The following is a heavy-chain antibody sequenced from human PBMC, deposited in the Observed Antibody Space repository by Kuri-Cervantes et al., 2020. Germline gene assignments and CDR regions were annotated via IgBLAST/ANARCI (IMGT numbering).Heavy chain of an antibody. CDR2: ISYDGSNK. Sequence: GESLKISCAASGFTFSSYGMHWVRQAPGKGLERVAVISYDGSNKYYADSVKGRFTISRDNSKNTLYLQMNSLRAEDTAVYYCAKEGEDYGYYWGQGTLVTVSS. J-gene: IGHJ4*02. V-gene: IGHV3-30*18. D-gene: IGHD4-17*01. CDR3: AKEGEDYGYY. CDR1: GFTFSSYG.